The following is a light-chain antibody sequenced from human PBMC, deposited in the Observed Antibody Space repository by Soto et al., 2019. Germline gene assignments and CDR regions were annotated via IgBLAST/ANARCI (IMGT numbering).Light chain of an antibody. CDR3: QQYDSLPIT. CDR1: QDISNY. CDR2: DAS. J-gene: IGKJ5*01. V-gene: IGKV1-33*01. Sequence: DIQMTQSPSSLSASIGDRVTITCQASQDISNYLNWYQQKPGKAPEFLIYDASNLDIGVPSRFSGGGSGTNFTFSISSLQPEDIATYYCQQYDSLPITFGQGTRLEIK.